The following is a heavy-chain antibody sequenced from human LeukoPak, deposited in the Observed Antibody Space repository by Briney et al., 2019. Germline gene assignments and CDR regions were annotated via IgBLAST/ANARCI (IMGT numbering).Heavy chain of an antibody. CDR2: INWNGGST. CDR1: GFTFDDYG. J-gene: IGHJ4*02. V-gene: IGHV3-20*01. Sequence: GGSLRLSCAASGFTFDDYGMSWVRQAPGKGLEWVSGINWNGGSTGYADSVKGRFTISRDNAKNSLYLQVNSLRAEDTALYHCARGPYGFGGVIVEYYFDYWGQGTLVTVSS. CDR3: ARGPYGFGGVIVEYYFDY. D-gene: IGHD3-16*02.